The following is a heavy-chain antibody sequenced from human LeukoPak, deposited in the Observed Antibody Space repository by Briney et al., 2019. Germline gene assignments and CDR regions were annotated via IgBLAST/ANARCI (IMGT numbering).Heavy chain of an antibody. Sequence: GGSLRLSCAASVFTFSSYWMHWVRQAPGKGLVWVSRINRDGSSTSYADSVKGRFTISRDNAKNTLYLQMNSLRAEDTAVYYCASGDYYYYYMDVWGKGTTVTVSS. CDR3: ASGDYYYYYMDV. CDR2: INRDGSST. CDR1: VFTFSSYW. D-gene: IGHD3-10*01. J-gene: IGHJ6*03. V-gene: IGHV3-74*01.